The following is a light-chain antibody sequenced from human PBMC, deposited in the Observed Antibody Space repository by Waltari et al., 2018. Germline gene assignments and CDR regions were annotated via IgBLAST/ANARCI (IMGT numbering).Light chain of an antibody. CDR2: RNE. V-gene: IGLV1-47*01. CDR3: ATWDDTLNMV. J-gene: IGLJ2*01. Sequence: QSVLTQPPSASETPGQSGTIPCSGSSSNLGPYYPYWHQQLPGTPPNLLTFRNEQRPSGVPDRFSGSKSGTSASLAISGLRSEDEADYYCATWDDTLNMVFGGGTKLTVL. CDR1: SSNLGPYY.